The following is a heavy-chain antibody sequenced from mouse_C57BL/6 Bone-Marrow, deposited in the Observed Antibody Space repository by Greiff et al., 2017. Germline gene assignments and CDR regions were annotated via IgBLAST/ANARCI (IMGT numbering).Heavy chain of an antibody. CDR3: ATTVVATDYAMDY. Sequence: VQLQQSDAELVKPGASVTISCKVSGYTFTDHTIHWMKQRPEQGLEWIGYIYPRDGSTKYNEKFKGKATLTVDKSSSKAYMLFNCLTSEDSAVYFCATTVVATDYAMDYWGQGTSVTVSS. CDR2: IYPRDGST. V-gene: IGHV1-78*01. J-gene: IGHJ4*01. CDR1: GYTFTDHT. D-gene: IGHD1-1*01.